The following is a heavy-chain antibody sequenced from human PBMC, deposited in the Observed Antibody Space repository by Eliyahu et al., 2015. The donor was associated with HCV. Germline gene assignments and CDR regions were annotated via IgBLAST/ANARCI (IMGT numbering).Heavy chain of an antibody. CDR2: IYNSGXT. D-gene: IGHD2-21*02. J-gene: IGHJ5*01. V-gene: IGHV4-30-2*01. CDR1: GDSISSGGYS. Sequence: QLQLQESGSGLVKPSQTLSLTCAVSGDSISSGGYSWGWIRQPPGEGLEWIGYIYNSGXTHYNPSPKSRVSISIDRSKNQFSLRLTSVTAADTAVYYCARGGYEVTAMGVGSGGWFDSWGQGTLVTVSS. CDR3: ARGGYEVTAMGVGSGGWFDS.